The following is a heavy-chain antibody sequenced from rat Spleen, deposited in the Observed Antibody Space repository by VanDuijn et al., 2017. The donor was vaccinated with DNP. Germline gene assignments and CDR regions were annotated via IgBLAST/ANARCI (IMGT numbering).Heavy chain of an antibody. CDR2: ITISGSRT. Sequence: EVQLVESGGGLVQPGRSLKLSCAASGFTFSNSGMHWSRQAPKKGLEWVATITISGSRTYYPDSVKGRFTISRDNAKDTLYLQRDSLRSEDTATYYCAKAGGYSPWYFDYWGQGVMVTVSS. J-gene: IGHJ2*01. V-gene: IGHV5-19*01. D-gene: IGHD1-11*01. CDR3: AKAGGYSPWYFDY. CDR1: GFTFSNSG.